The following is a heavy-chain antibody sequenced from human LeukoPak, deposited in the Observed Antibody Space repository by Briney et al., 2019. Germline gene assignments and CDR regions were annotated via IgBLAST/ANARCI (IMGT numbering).Heavy chain of an antibody. CDR2: IKHSGYT. D-gene: IGHD4-17*01. CDR1: GVSFDDYY. V-gene: IGHV4-34*01. J-gene: IGHJ4*02. CDR3: TRMNTGHDY. Sequence: SDTLSLTCGVSGVSFDDYYWSWVRQTPGKGLEWLGEIKHSGYTNHSPSLKSRVTLSIDTSRKQFSLNLRSVTVADAGIYYCTRMNTGHDYWGQGTLVTVSS.